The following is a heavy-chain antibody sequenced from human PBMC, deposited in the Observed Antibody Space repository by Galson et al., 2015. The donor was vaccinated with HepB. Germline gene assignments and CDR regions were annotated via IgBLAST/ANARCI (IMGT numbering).Heavy chain of an antibody. Sequence: SLRLSCAASGFTFSSYDMHWVRQATGKGLEWVSAIGTAGDTYYPGSVKGRFTISRENAKNSLYLQMNSLRAGDTAVYYCARGFRGGYYGSGSYFDYWGQGTLVTVSS. D-gene: IGHD3-10*01. V-gene: IGHV3-13*04. J-gene: IGHJ4*02. CDR1: GFTFSSYD. CDR3: ARGFRGGYYGSGSYFDY. CDR2: IGTAGDT.